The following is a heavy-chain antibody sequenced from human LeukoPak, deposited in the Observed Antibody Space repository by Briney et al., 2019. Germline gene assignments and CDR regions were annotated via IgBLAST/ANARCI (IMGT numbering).Heavy chain of an antibody. D-gene: IGHD2-2*01. CDR2: IISSSSYI. CDR3: ARGYCSSTSCTEWGYYYYGMDV. V-gene: IGHV3-21*01. J-gene: IGHJ6*02. CDR1: GFTFSSYS. Sequence: GGSLRLSCAASGFTFSSYSMNWVRQAPGKGLEWVSSIISSSSYIYYADSVKGRFTISRDNAKNSLYLQMNSLRAEDTAVYYCARGYCSSTSCTEWGYYYYGMDVWGQGTTVTVSS.